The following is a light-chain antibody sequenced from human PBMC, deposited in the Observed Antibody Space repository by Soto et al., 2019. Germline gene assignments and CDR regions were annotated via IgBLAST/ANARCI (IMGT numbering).Light chain of an antibody. CDR2: KAS. CDR1: QTISNW. V-gene: IGKV1-5*03. CDR3: QQYQSYPLT. J-gene: IGKJ5*01. Sequence: DIQMTQSPSTLSASVGDRVTITCRASQTISNWLAWYQQKPGRAPTLLIYKASTLESGIPSRFSGSGSGTEFSLTISSLQPDDFATYYCQQYQSYPLTFGQGTRLEIK.